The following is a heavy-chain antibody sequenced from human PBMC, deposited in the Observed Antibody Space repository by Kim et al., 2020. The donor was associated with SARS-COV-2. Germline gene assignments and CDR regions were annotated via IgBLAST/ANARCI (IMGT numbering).Heavy chain of an antibody. CDR1: GFTFSSYG. J-gene: IGHJ3*02. CDR2: ISYDGSNK. D-gene: IGHD3-22*01. V-gene: IGHV3-30*18. CDR3: AKDLNLYYDSSGYSGIDAFDI. Sequence: GGSLRLSCAASGFTFSSYGMHWVRQAPGKGLEWVAVISYDGSNKYYADSVKGRFTISRDNSKNTLYLQMNSLRAEDTAVYYCAKDLNLYYDSSGYSGIDAFDIWGQGTMVTVSS.